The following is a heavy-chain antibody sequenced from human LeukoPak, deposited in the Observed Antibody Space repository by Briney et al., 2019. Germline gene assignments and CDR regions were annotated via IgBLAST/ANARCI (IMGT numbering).Heavy chain of an antibody. V-gene: IGHV3-23*01. CDR3: AKRGVVIRVILVGFHKEAYYFDS. CDR1: GITLSNYG. CDR2: ISDSGGTT. D-gene: IGHD3-10*01. J-gene: IGHJ4*02. Sequence: PGGSLRLSCAVSGITLSNYGMSWVRQAPGKGLEWVAGISDSGGTTNYADSAKGRFTISRDNPKNTLYLQMNSLRPEDTAVYVCAKRGVVIRVILVGFHKEAYYFDSWGQGVQVTVSS.